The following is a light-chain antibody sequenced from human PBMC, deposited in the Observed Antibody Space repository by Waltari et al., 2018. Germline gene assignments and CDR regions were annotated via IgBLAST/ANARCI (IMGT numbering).Light chain of an antibody. J-gene: IGKJ4*01. CDR3: QQYYSTPLT. CDR2: WAS. Sequence: DIVMTQSPDSLAVSLGERATINCTPSQSVLYSSNNKNNLAWYQQKPGQPPKLLIYWASTRESGVPDRFSGSGSGTDFTLTISSLQAEDVAVYYCQQYYSTPLTFGGGTKVEIK. CDR1: QSVLYSSNNKNN. V-gene: IGKV4-1*01.